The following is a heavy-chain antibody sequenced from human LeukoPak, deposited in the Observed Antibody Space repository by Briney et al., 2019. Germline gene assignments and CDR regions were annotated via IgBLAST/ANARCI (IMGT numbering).Heavy chain of an antibody. CDR2: INHSGST. CDR1: GGSFSGYY. D-gene: IGHD3-10*01. V-gene: IGHV4-34*01. J-gene: IGHJ4*02. Sequence: SETLSLTCAVYGGSFSGYYWSWIRQPPGKGLEWIGEINHSGSTNYNPSLKSRVTISVDTSKNQFSLKLSSVTAADTAVYYCARVVGYGSGRTIDYWGQGTLVTVSS. CDR3: ARVVGYGSGRTIDY.